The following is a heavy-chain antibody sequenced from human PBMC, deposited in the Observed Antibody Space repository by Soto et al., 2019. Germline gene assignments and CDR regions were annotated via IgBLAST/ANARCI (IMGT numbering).Heavy chain of an antibody. CDR3: ASSRSDLLRYSSGWSPIDY. V-gene: IGHV5-51*03. CDR1: GYSFTSYW. D-gene: IGHD6-19*01. Sequence: EVQLVQSGAEVKKPGASLKISCKGSGYSFTSYWIGWVRQMPGKGLEWMGIIYPGDCDTRYSPSFQGQVTISAVKYISTPYLEWSSLKAADTAMYYCASSRSDLLRYSSGWSPIDYWGQGTLVTVSS. CDR2: IYPGDCDT. J-gene: IGHJ4*02.